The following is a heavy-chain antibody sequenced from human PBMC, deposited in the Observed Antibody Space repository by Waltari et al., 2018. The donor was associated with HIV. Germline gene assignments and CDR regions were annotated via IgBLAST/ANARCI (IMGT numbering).Heavy chain of an antibody. CDR3: ARSSFDVVPEVPAIDY. J-gene: IGHJ4*02. V-gene: IGHV3-21*01. CDR1: GLTLSDLS. D-gene: IGHD2-15*01. Sequence: EVHLVESGGGLVKPGGSLRLSCATSGLTLSDLSLTRVRQAPGKGLEWVSSISSSSIYIYYADSVKGRVTISRDNAKKSVYLQMNSLRAEDTAVYYCARSSFDVVPEVPAIDYWGQGTLVTVSS. CDR2: ISSSSIYI.